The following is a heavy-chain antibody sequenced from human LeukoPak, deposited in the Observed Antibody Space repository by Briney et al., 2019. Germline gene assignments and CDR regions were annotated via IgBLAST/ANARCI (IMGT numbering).Heavy chain of an antibody. CDR1: GYTFTDYY. J-gene: IGHJ4*02. Sequence: ASVKVSCKASGYTFTDYYMHWVRQAPGQGLEWMGWINPNSGDTNYAQKFQGRVTMTRDTSISTAYMELSRLRSDDTDVYYCARGSEARVEIVATMLFDYWGQGTLVTVSS. CDR3: ARGSEARVEIVATMLFDY. CDR2: INPNSGDT. V-gene: IGHV1-2*02. D-gene: IGHD5-12*01.